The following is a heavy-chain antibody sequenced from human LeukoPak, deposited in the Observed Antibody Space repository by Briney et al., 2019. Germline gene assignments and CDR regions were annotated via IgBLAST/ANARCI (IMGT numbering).Heavy chain of an antibody. CDR3: ARSGGSWTVYYYYGMDV. D-gene: IGHD2-15*01. V-gene: IGHV3-30*02. Sequence: GGSLRLSCAASGFTFSSYGMHWVRQAPGKGLEWVAVIWYDGSNKYYADSVKGRFTISRDNSKNTLYLQMNSLRAEDTAVYYCARSGGSWTVYYYYGMDVWGQGTTVTVSS. CDR1: GFTFSSYG. CDR2: IWYDGSNK. J-gene: IGHJ6*02.